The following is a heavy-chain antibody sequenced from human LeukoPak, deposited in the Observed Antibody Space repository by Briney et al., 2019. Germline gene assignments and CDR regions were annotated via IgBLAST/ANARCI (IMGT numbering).Heavy chain of an antibody. J-gene: IGHJ4*02. CDR1: GFTFSSYS. D-gene: IGHD6-19*01. Sequence: PGGSLRLSCAASGFTFSSYSMIWVRQAPGKGLEWVSSISSSSSYIYYADSVKGRFIISRDNAKNSLYLQMNSLRAEDTAVYYCAIRVAVAGTSSSYGGQGTLVTVSS. CDR2: ISSSSSYI. V-gene: IGHV3-21*01. CDR3: AIRVAVAGTSSSY.